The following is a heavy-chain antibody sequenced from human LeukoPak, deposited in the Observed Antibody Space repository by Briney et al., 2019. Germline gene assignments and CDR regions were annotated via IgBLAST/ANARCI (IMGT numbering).Heavy chain of an antibody. D-gene: IGHD1-1*01. CDR1: GFTFSDYY. CDR3: ARLQLERRPDY. V-gene: IGHV3-11*06. CDR2: ISSSSSYI. J-gene: IGHJ4*02. Sequence: PGGSLRLSCAASGFTFSDYYMGWIRQAPGKGLEWVSSISSSSSYIYYADSVKGRFTISRDNAKNSLYLQMNSLRAENTAVYYCARLQLERRPDYWGQGTLVTVSS.